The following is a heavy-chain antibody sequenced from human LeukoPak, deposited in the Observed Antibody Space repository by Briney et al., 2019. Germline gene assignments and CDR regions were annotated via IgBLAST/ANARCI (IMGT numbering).Heavy chain of an antibody. CDR1: GGTFSSYA. CDR3: ARDYCSSTSCYSEVWFDP. J-gene: IGHJ5*02. CDR2: IIPILGIA. D-gene: IGHD2-2*01. V-gene: IGHV1-69*04. Sequence: GASVKVSCKASGGTFSSYAVSWVRQAPEQGLEWMGRIIPILGIANYARKFQGRVTITADKSTSTAYMELSSLRSEDTAVYYCARDYCSSTSCYSEVWFDPWGQGTLVTVSS.